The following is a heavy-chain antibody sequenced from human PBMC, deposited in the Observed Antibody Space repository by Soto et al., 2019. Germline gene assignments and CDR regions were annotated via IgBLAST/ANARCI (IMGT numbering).Heavy chain of an antibody. D-gene: IGHD2-2*01. V-gene: IGHV1-69*06. J-gene: IGHJ6*02. CDR2: IIPIFNTA. CDR1: GFTFSSYA. CDR3: ARGLVVPAGIRYYYYGMDV. Sequence: QVQLVESGGGVVQPGRSLRLSCAASGFTFSSYAISWVRQAPGQGLEWMGGIIPIFNTANYAQKFQGRVTITADKSTSTAYMELSSLRSEDTAVYYCARGLVVPAGIRYYYYGMDVWGQGTTVTVSS.